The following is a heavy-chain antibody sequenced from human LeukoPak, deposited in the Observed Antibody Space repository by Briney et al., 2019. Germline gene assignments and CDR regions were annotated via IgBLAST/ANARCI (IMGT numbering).Heavy chain of an antibody. CDR3: ARDLTWGAFDI. CDR1: GGSISSGDYY. J-gene: IGHJ3*02. Sequence: PSQTLSLTCTVSGGSISSGDYYWSWIRQPPGKGLEWIGYIYYSGSTNYNPSLKSRVTISVDTSKNQFSLKLSSVTAADTAVYYCARDLTWGAFDIWGQGTMVTVSS. CDR2: IYYSGST. V-gene: IGHV4-61*08. D-gene: IGHD7-27*01.